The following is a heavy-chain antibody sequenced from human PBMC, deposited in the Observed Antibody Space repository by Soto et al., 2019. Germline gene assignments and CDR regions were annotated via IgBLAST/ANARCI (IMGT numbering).Heavy chain of an antibody. Sequence: SETLSLTCTVSGGSISSYYWSWIRQPPGKGPEWIGYIYYSGSTNYNPSLKSRVTISVDTSKNQFSLKLSSVTAADTAVYYCARDLADYVAFDIWGQGTMVTVSS. CDR3: ARDLADYVAFDI. D-gene: IGHD4-17*01. CDR1: GGSISSYY. J-gene: IGHJ3*02. CDR2: IYYSGST. V-gene: IGHV4-59*13.